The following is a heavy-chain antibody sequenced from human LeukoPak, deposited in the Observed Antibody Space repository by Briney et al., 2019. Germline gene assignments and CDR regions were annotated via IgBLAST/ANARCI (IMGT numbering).Heavy chain of an antibody. J-gene: IGHJ4*02. CDR1: GFTVSSNS. D-gene: IGHD4-11*01. CDR2: IYSGGST. CDR3: EREGTV. V-gene: IGHV3-66*01. Sequence: GGSLRLSCAASGFTVSSNSMSWVRQAPGKGLEWVSIIYSGGSTYNADSVKGRFTISRDNSKNTLYLQMNSLRAEDTAVYCCEREGTVRGQGTLVTVSS.